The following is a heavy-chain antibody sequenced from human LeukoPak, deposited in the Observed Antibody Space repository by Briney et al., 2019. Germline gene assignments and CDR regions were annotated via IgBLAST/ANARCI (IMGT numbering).Heavy chain of an antibody. CDR2: ISGSGGSA. Sequence: GGSLRLSCAASGFTFSSYAMSWVRQAPGKGLEWVSAISGSGGSAYYADSVKGRFTISRDNSKNTLYLQMNSLRAEDTAVYYCAKVRSSSSEYYFDYWGRGTLVTVSS. V-gene: IGHV3-23*01. D-gene: IGHD6-13*01. CDR1: GFTFSSYA. CDR3: AKVRSSSSEYYFDY. J-gene: IGHJ4*02.